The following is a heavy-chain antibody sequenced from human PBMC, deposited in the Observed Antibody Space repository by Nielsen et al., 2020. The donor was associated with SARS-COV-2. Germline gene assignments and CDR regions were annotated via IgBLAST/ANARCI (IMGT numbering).Heavy chain of an antibody. CDR2: ISGSGGST. Sequence: GESLKISCAASGFTFSSYAMSWVRQAPGKGLEWVSAISGSGGSTYYADSVKGRFTISRDNSKNTLYLQMNSLRAEDTAVYYCARGILTRNIYYYYYMDVWGKGTTVTVSS. CDR1: GFTFSSYA. V-gene: IGHV3-23*01. J-gene: IGHJ6*03. D-gene: IGHD1-20*01. CDR3: ARGILTRNIYYYYYMDV.